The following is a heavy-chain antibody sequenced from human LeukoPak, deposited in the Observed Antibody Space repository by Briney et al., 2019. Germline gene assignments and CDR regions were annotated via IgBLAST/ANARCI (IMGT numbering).Heavy chain of an antibody. D-gene: IGHD3-9*01. CDR1: GGSISSGGYS. CDR3: ARAPYPILTGYHGALQPYYYYYYMDV. V-gene: IGHV4-30-4*07. Sequence: SETLSLTCAVSGGSISSGGYSWSWIRQPPGKGLEWIGYIYYSGSTYYNPSLKSRVTISVDTSKNQFSLKLSSVTAADTAVYYCARAPYPILTGYHGALQPYYYYYYMDVWGKGTTVTVSS. J-gene: IGHJ6*03. CDR2: IYYSGST.